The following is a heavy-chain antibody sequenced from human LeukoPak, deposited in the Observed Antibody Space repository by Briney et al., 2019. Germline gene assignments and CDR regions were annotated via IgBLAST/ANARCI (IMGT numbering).Heavy chain of an antibody. D-gene: IGHD6-6*01. CDR3: ARITSIAARPYYFDY. J-gene: IGHJ4*02. CDR2: IYYSGST. V-gene: IGHV4-30-4*08. Sequence: SQTLSLTCTVSGGSISSGDYYWSWIRQPPGKGLEWIGYIYYSGSTYYNPSLKSRVTISVDTSKNQFSLKLSSVTAADTAVYYCARITSIAARPYYFDYWGQGTLVTVSS. CDR1: GGSISSGDYY.